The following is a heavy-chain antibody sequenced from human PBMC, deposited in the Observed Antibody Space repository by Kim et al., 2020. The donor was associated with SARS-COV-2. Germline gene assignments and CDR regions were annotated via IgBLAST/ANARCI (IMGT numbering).Heavy chain of an antibody. Sequence: GGSLRLSCADSGFTFSSYGMHWVRQAPGKGLEWVAVISYDGSNKYYADSVKGRFTISRDNSKNTLYLQMNSLRAEDTAVYYCAGGVVVAATAFDYWGQGTLVTVSS. D-gene: IGHD2-15*01. V-gene: IGHV3-30*03. CDR2: ISYDGSNK. CDR3: AGGVVVAATAFDY. J-gene: IGHJ4*02. CDR1: GFTFSSYG.